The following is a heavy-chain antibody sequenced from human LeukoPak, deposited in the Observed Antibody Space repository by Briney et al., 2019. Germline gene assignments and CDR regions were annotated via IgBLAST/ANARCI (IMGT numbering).Heavy chain of an antibody. J-gene: IGHJ4*02. V-gene: IGHV1-69*05. Sequence: GASVKVSCKASGGTFSSYAISWVRQAPGQGLEWMGGIIPIFGTANYAQKFQGRVTITTDESTSTAYMELSSLRSEDTAAYYCAREGSREARDYFDYWGQGTLVTVSS. CDR1: GGTFSSYA. D-gene: IGHD1-26*01. CDR2: IIPIFGTA. CDR3: AREGSREARDYFDY.